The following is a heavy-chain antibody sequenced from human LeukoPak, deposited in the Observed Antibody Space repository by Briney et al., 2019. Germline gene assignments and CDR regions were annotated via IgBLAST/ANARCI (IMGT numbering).Heavy chain of an antibody. D-gene: IGHD1-1*01. CDR2: IGIDSGNT. CDR1: GFTFSSYW. Sequence: GGSLRLSCAASGFTFSSYWMNWVRQVPGKGLEWISYIGIDSGNTKYADPVRGRFTISADKAKNSLYLQMNSLRVEDTAVYYCARDHNYAFDNWGQGTLVSVAS. CDR3: ARDHNYAFDN. J-gene: IGHJ4*02. V-gene: IGHV3-48*01.